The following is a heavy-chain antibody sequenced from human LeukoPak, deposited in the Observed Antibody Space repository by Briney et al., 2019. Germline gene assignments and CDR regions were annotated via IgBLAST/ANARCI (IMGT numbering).Heavy chain of an antibody. V-gene: IGHV4-59*12. CDR3: AREGMSGYSYGP. D-gene: IGHD5-18*01. CDR1: GGSISSYY. CDR2: IYYSGCT. J-gene: IGHJ5*02. Sequence: SETLSLTCTVSGGSISSYYWSWIRQPPGKGLEWIGYIYYSGCTNYNPSLKSRVTISIDKSKNQFSLKLSSVTAAGTAVYYCAREGMSGYSYGPWGQGTLVTVSS.